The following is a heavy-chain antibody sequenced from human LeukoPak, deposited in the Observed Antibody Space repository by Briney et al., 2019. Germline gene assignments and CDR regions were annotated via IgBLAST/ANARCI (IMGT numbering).Heavy chain of an antibody. CDR3: ARSNQADDY. J-gene: IGHJ4*02. Sequence: GGSLRLSCAASGFTFSSYWMHWVRQVPGKGLVWVARINPGGSIITYADSVKGRFTISRDNAKNTLYLQMDSLRAEDTGVYYCARSNQADDYWGQGTLVTVSS. V-gene: IGHV3-74*01. CDR2: INPGGSII. CDR1: GFTFSSYW. D-gene: IGHD1-14*01.